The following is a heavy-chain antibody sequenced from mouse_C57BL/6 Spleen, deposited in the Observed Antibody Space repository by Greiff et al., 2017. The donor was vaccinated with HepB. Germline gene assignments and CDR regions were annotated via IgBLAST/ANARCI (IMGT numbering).Heavy chain of an antibody. CDR1: GYTFTSYT. Sequence: VQLQQSGAELARPGASVKMSCKASGYTFTSYTMHWVKQRPGQGLEWIGYINPSSGYTKYNQKFKDKATLTADTSSSTAYMQLSSLTSEDSAVYYCARSPIYYYGSSYFDVWGTGTTVTVSS. J-gene: IGHJ1*03. CDR3: ARSPIYYYGSSYFDV. V-gene: IGHV1-4*01. CDR2: INPSSGYT. D-gene: IGHD1-1*01.